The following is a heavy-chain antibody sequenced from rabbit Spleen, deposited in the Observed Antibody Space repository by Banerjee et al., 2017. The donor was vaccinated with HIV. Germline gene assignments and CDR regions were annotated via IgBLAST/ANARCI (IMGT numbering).Heavy chain of an antibody. CDR2: IYTSSGST. J-gene: IGHJ4*01. V-gene: IGHV1S40*01. D-gene: IGHD6-1*01. CDR1: GFDLSSYYY. CDR3: ARDRSAGSAGYGYVL. Sequence: QSLEESGGDLVKPGASLTLTCTASGFDLSSYYYMCWVRQAPGKGLEWIACIYTSSGSTNYASWAKGRFTISKTSSTTVTLQMTSLTAADTATYFCARDRSAGSAGYGYVLWGPGTLVTVS.